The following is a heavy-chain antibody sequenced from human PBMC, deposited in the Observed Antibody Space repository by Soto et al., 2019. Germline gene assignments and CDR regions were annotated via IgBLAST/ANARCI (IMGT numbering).Heavy chain of an antibody. Sequence: SKTLSITCTVSGGSISSGGFYWSWIRQHPGKGQEWIGYIYYSGSTYHNTSLKSRVTITVDTSKNQLSLKLSSVTAADTAVNYCASYPYYDFCSGYYTSGFLATGGSDNWYDPWCQGPLVSGSS. J-gene: IGHJ5*02. D-gene: IGHD3-3*01. CDR3: ASYPYYDFCSGYYTSGFLATGGSDNWYDP. CDR2: IYYSGST. CDR1: GGSISSGGFY. V-gene: IGHV4-31*03.